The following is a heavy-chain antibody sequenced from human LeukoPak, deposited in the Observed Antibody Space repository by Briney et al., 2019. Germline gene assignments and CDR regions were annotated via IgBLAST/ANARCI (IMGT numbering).Heavy chain of an antibody. Sequence: GGSLRLSCAASGFTFSSYAMNWDRQAPGKGLEWVSGFSGSGGTTYYADSVKGRFTISRDNSKNTLYLQMNSLRAEDTAVYYCANGNRCTSPNCLGYYYFYMDVWGKGTTVTVSS. CDR2: FSGSGGTT. D-gene: IGHD2-8*01. V-gene: IGHV3-23*01. CDR1: GFTFSSYA. CDR3: ANGNRCTSPNCLGYYYFYMDV. J-gene: IGHJ6*03.